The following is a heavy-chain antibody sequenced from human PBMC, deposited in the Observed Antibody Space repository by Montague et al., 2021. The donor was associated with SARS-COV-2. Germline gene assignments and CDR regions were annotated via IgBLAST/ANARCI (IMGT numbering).Heavy chain of an antibody. V-gene: IGHV4-39*07. D-gene: IGHD6-19*01. Sequence: SETLPLTCTVSGDSISHSSYYWGWIRQPPGKGLEWIGSIYYSGSTYYNPSLKSRVTISVDTSKNQVSLKLNSVTAADTAVYYCARVRQWLVPFDYWGQGTLVTVSS. CDR1: GDSISHSSYY. CDR3: ARVRQWLVPFDY. J-gene: IGHJ4*02. CDR2: IYYSGST.